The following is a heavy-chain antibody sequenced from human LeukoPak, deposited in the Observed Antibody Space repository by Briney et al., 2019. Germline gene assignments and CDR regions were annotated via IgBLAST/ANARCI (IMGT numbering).Heavy chain of an antibody. CDR2: IYYSGST. CDR3: TRGTVTTRGPFDY. CDR1: GGSISGYH. Sequence: SETLSLTCTVSGGSISGYHWSWIRQPPGKGLEWIGYIYYSGSTNYNPSLKSRVTISVDTSKNQFSLKLGSVTAADTAVYYCTRGTVTTRGPFDYWGQGTLVTVSS. D-gene: IGHD4-17*01. V-gene: IGHV4-59*01. J-gene: IGHJ4*02.